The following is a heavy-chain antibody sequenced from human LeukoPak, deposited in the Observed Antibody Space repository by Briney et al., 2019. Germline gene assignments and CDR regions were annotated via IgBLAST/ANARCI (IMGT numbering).Heavy chain of an antibody. CDR2: ISSDGRDK. CDR1: GFTFSSYA. V-gene: IGHV3-30*03. CDR3: ARDLRRIAAYYFDF. D-gene: IGHD6-25*01. Sequence: GGSLRLSCAASGFTFSSYAIHWVRQAPGKGLEWVAVISSDGRDKHHAESVKGRFTISRDNSKNTLYLQTNSLRAEDTAVYYCARDLRRIAAYYFDFWGPGTLVTVSS. J-gene: IGHJ4*02.